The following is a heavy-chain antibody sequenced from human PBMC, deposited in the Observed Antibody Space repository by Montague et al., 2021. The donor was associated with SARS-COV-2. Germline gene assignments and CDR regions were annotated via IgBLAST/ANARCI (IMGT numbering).Heavy chain of an antibody. CDR2: IYYSGST. CDR1: GGSISSSGYY. D-gene: IGHD3-22*01. Sequence: SETLSLTYTVSGGSISSSGYYWGWIRQPPGKGLEWIGSIYYSGSTYYNPSLKSRVTISVDTSKNQFSLKLSSVTAADTAVYYCARFPTSYYYDSKAAPATPDAFDIWGQGTMVTVSS. CDR3: ARFPTSYYYDSKAAPATPDAFDI. J-gene: IGHJ3*02. V-gene: IGHV4-39*01.